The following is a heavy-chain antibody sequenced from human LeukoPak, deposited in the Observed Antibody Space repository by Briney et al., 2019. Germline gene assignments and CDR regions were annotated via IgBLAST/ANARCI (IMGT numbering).Heavy chain of an antibody. CDR3: ARNNVGETTFDY. V-gene: IGHV3-23*01. J-gene: IGHJ4*02. CDR1: GFTFSSYA. CDR2: ISGSGGST. D-gene: IGHD2/OR15-2a*01. Sequence: GGSLRLSCAASGFTFSSYAMSWVRQAPGKGLEWVSLISGSGGSTYYADSVKGRFTISRDNAKNSLYLQMNSLRAEDTAVYYCARNNVGETTFDYWGQGTLVTVSS.